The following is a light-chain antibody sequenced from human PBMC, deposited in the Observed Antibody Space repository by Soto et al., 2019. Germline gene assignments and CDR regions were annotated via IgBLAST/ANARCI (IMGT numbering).Light chain of an antibody. V-gene: IGKV3-20*01. CDR2: GAS. CDR3: QQCGSSPVS. CDR1: QSVSSSY. J-gene: IGKJ1*01. Sequence: EIVLTQSPGTLSLSPGERATLSCRASQSVSSSYLAWYQQKPGQAPRLLIYGASSRATGIPDRFSGSGSGTDFTLTISRLEPEDFAVYYCQQCGSSPVSFGQGTKVDNK.